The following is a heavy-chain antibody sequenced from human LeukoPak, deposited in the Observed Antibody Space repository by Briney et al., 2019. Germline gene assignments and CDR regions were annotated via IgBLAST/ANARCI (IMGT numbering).Heavy chain of an antibody. CDR1: GGSISSGGYY. J-gene: IGHJ3*02. V-gene: IGHV4-31*03. D-gene: IGHD5-24*01. CDR2: IYYSGST. CDR3: ARIKVETDGAFDI. Sequence: PSETLSLTCTVSGGSISSGGYYWSWIRQHPGRGLEWIGYIYYSGSTYYNPSLKSRVTISVDTSKNQFSLKLSSVTAADTAVYYCARIKVETDGAFDIWGQGTMVTVSS.